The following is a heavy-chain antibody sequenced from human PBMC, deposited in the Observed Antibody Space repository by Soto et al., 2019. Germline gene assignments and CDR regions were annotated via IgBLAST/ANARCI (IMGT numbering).Heavy chain of an antibody. D-gene: IGHD2-2*01. V-gene: IGHV1-18*01. CDR1: GYTFTSYG. J-gene: IGHJ4*02. CDR2: ISAYNGNT. CDR3: ARPYCSSTSCYYFDY. Sequence: ASVKVSCKASGYTFTSYGISWVRQAPGQGLEWMGWISAYNGNTNYAQKLQGRVTITTDTSTSTAYMELRSLRSDDTAVYYCARPYCSSTSCYYFDYWGQGTLVTVSS.